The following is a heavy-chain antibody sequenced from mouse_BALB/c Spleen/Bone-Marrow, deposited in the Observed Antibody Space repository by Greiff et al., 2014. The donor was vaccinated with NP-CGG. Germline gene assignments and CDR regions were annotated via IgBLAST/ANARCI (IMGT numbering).Heavy chain of an antibody. CDR3: TRPSFYYGSSYWYFDV. D-gene: IGHD1-1*01. J-gene: IGHJ1*01. V-gene: IGHV14-3*02. Sequence: DVQLVESGSELVKPGASVKLSCAASGFNSKDTYMHWVKQRPEQGLEWIGRIDPANGDTKYDPKFQGKATITADTSSNTAYLQLSSLTSEDTAVYYCTRPSFYYGSSYWYFDVWGAGTTVTVSS. CDR2: IDPANGDT. CDR1: GFNSKDTY.